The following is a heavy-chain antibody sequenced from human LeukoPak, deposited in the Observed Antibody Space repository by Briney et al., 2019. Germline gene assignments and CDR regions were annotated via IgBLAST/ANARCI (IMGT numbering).Heavy chain of an antibody. CDR3: AKAGDIVVVVAAFDY. CDR1: GFTFSSYG. V-gene: IGHV3-30*18. J-gene: IGHJ4*02. CDR2: ISYDGSNK. Sequence: GGSLRLSCAASGFTFSSYGMHWVRQAPGKGLEWVAVISYDGSNKYYADSVKGRFTISRDNSKNTLYLQMSSLRAEDTAVYYCAKAGDIVVVVAAFDYWGQGTLVTVSS. D-gene: IGHD2-15*01.